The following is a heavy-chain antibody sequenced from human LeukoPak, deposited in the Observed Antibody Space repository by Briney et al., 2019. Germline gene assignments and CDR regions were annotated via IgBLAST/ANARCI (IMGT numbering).Heavy chain of an antibody. CDR1: GYTFTSYY. CDR3: ATDSAYYYYGMDV. V-gene: IGHV1-46*01. CDR2: INPSGGST. Sequence: ASVKVSCTASGYTFTSYYMHWVRQAPGQGLEWMGIINPSGGSTSYAQKFQGRVTMTRDTSTSTVYMELSSLRSEDTAVYYCATDSAYYYYGMDVWGQGTTVTVSS. J-gene: IGHJ6*02.